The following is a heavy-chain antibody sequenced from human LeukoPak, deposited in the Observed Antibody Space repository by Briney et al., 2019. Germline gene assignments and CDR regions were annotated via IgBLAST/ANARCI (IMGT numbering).Heavy chain of an antibody. CDR3: ARDSAHCSSTCCVGDAFDI. J-gene: IGHJ3*02. CDR1: GFTFSRNW. V-gene: IGHV3-7*03. Sequence: GGSLRLSCAASGFTFSRNWMSWVRQAPGKGLEWVANIKQDGSEKNYVDSVKGRFTISRDNAKNSLYLQMNSLRAEDTAVYYCARDSAHCSSTCCVGDAFDIWGQGTMVTVSS. D-gene: IGHD2-2*01. CDR2: IKQDGSEK.